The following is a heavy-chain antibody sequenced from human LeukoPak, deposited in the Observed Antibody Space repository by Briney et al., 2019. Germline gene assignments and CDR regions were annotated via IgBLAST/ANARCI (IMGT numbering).Heavy chain of an antibody. CDR2: ISGSGGST. Sequence: GGSLRLSCAASGFTFSSHAMSWVRQAPGKGLEWVSAISGSGGSTYYADSVKGRFTISRDNSKNTLYLQMNSLRAEDTAVYYCAKSDYDFWSGYYTGIPCFDYWGQGTLVTVSS. D-gene: IGHD3-3*01. CDR1: GFTFSSHA. CDR3: AKSDYDFWSGYYTGIPCFDY. V-gene: IGHV3-23*01. J-gene: IGHJ4*02.